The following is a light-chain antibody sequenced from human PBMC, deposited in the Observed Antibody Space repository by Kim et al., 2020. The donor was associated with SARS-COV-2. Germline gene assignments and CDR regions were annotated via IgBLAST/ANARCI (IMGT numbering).Light chain of an antibody. CDR1: QSIGTR. Sequence: SVGDRVTIASRASQSIGTRLNWYQQRPGRAPKLLIFAASTLQSGVPSRCSGTGSGTDFALTISSLQPEDFATYYCQQSYTTPWLSFGGGTKVDIK. CDR3: QQSYTTPWLS. CDR2: AAS. V-gene: IGKV1-39*01. J-gene: IGKJ4*01.